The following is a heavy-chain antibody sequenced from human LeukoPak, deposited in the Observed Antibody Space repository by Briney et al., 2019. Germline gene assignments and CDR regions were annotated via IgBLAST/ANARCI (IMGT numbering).Heavy chain of an antibody. CDR2: ISYDGSNK. V-gene: IGHV3-30-3*01. CDR1: GFTFSSYA. J-gene: IGHJ4*02. D-gene: IGHD3-3*01. Sequence: GGSLRLSCAASGFTFSSYAMHWVRQAPGKGLEWVAVISYDGSNKYYADSVKGRFTISRDNSKNTLYLQMNSLRAEDTAVYYCAKGPSYYDFWSGYYVDYWGQGTLVTVSS. CDR3: AKGPSYYDFWSGYYVDY.